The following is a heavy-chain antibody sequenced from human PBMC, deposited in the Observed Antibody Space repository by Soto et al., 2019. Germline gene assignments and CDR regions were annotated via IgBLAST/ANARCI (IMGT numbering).Heavy chain of an antibody. J-gene: IGHJ4*02. CDR2: ISYDGNNK. CDR3: ARDKFSGGYYYFDY. D-gene: IGHD3-22*01. Sequence: QVQLVESGGGVVQPGRSLRLSCAASGFTFSNYAMHWVRQAPGKGLEWVAVISYDGNNKYYADSVKGRFTISRDNSRNTVYLQMNTLRAEDTAVYYCARDKFSGGYYYFDYWGQGTLVTVSS. V-gene: IGHV3-30-3*01. CDR1: GFTFSNYA.